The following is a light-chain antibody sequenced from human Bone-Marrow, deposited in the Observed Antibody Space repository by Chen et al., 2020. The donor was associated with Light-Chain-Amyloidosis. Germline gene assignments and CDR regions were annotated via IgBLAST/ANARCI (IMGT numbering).Light chain of an antibody. CDR2: DDS. V-gene: IGLV3-21*02. J-gene: IGLJ3*02. CDR1: NIGSTS. CDR3: QVWERSSDRPV. Sequence: SYVLTQPSSVSVAPGQTATLACGGNNIGSTSVHWYQQTPGQAPLLVVYDDSDRPSGIPERLSGSNSGNTATLTISRVEDGDEADDYCQVWERSSDRPVFGGGTKLTVL.